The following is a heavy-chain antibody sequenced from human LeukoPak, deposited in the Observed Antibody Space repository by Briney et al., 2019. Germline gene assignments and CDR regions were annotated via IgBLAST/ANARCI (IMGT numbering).Heavy chain of an antibody. CDR1: GFTFSSYW. D-gene: IGHD6-13*01. CDR2: INPDGSTT. Sequence: GGSLRLSCAASGFTFSSYWMHWVRQAPGKGLVWVSHINPDGSTTSYADSVKGRFTISRDNAKNTLYLQMNTLRAEDTAVYYCVYSSTSLDYWGQGTLVTVSS. J-gene: IGHJ4*02. V-gene: IGHV3-74*01. CDR3: VYSSTSLDY.